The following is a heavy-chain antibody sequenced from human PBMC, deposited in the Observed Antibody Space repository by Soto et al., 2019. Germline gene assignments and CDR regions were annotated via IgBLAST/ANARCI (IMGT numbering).Heavy chain of an antibody. CDR3: ARPGLRGVFKDYFHH. J-gene: IGHJ1*01. V-gene: IGHV5-51*01. D-gene: IGHD3-10*01. CDR2: IYPGDSDT. Sequence: EVQLVQSGAEVKKPGESLRISCKGSGYIFSDYWIGWVRQMPGKGLEWMGIIYPGDSDTRISPSFQGQVTISVDKSISTAYLQWSSLKASDTAMYYCARPGLRGVFKDYFHHWGQGTVVTVSS. CDR1: GYIFSDYW.